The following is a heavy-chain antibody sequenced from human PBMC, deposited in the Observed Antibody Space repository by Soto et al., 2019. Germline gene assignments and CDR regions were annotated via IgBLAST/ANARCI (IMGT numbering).Heavy chain of an antibody. V-gene: IGHV1-18*04. D-gene: IGHD3-10*01. Sequence: QVQLVQSGAEVKQPGASVKVSCKASGYNFMPYGVNWVRQAPGQGLEWMGWISPWKGNTNYAQSFQGRVTMTTDTSTSTAYMELRSLTSDDTAVYYCARDLDPSGSYYTDYWGPGTLVTVSS. CDR1: GYNFMPYG. CDR3: ARDLDPSGSYYTDY. J-gene: IGHJ4*02. CDR2: ISPWKGNT.